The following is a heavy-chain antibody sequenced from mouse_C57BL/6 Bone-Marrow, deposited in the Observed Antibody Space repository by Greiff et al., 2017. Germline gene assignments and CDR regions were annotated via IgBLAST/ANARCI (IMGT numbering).Heavy chain of an antibody. CDR3: ARDRGLTGTDYFDY. Sequence: EVKLMESGPGLVKPSQSLSLTCSVTGYSITSGYYWNWIRQFPGNKLEWMGYISYDGSNNYNPSLKNRISITRDTSKNQFFLKLNSVTTEDTATYYCARDRGLTGTDYFDYWGQGTTLTVSS. D-gene: IGHD4-1*01. V-gene: IGHV3-6*01. J-gene: IGHJ2*01. CDR1: GYSITSGYY. CDR2: ISYDGSN.